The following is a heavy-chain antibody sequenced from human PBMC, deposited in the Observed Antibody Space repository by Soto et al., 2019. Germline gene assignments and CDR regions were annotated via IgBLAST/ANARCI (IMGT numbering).Heavy chain of an antibody. J-gene: IGHJ4*02. CDR2: INADGSTP. D-gene: IGHD3-16*01. CDR1: GFTFYNHW. Sequence: EVQLVESGGGLAQPGWSLRLSCAASGFTFYNHWIHWVRQAPGEGLVWVSRINADGSTPNYSDYVKGRFASSRDNAKNMVYLHMNSLRGEDTAVYYCARGAYGAFYLDSWGQGTLVTVSS. V-gene: IGHV3-74*01. CDR3: ARGAYGAFYLDS.